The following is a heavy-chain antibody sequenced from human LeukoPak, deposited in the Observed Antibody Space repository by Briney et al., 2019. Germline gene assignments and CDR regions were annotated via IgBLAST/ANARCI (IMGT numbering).Heavy chain of an antibody. CDR1: GGTFSSYA. D-gene: IGHD3-22*01. J-gene: IGHJ4*02. Sequence: GSSVKVSCKASGGTFSSYAISWVRQAPGQGVEWMGGIIPIFGTANYAQKFQGRVTITADESTSTAYMELSSLRSEDTAVYYCASSYYYDSSGYYRYWGQGTLFTVSS. CDR3: ASSYYYDSSGYYRY. V-gene: IGHV1-69*01. CDR2: IIPIFGTA.